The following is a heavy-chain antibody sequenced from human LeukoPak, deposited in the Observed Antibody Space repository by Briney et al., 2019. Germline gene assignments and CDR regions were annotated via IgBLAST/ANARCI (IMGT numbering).Heavy chain of an antibody. CDR3: ATDHHGYFDY. J-gene: IGHJ4*02. D-gene: IGHD1-14*01. Sequence: QPGGSLRLSCAASGFTFSSYSMNWVRQAPGKGLEWVANINQDGGEKYYVDSVKGRFTISRDNAKNSLYLQMSSLRAEDAAVYYCATDHHGYFDYWGQGTLVTVSS. CDR2: INQDGGEK. V-gene: IGHV3-7*01. CDR1: GFTFSSYS.